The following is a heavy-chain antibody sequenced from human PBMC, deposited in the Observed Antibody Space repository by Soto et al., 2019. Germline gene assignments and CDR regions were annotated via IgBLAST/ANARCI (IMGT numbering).Heavy chain of an antibody. CDR2: ISAYNGNT. Sequence: QVQLVQSGAEVKKPGASVRVSCKASGYTFTSYGISWVRQAPGQGLEWMGWISAYNGNTKYAQKLQGRVTMTTDTYTSTSYMEVRSLRSDDTAVYYCARDLAVGLVDYWGQGTLVTVSS. J-gene: IGHJ4*02. CDR3: ARDLAVGLVDY. V-gene: IGHV1-18*01. D-gene: IGHD6-19*01. CDR1: GYTFTSYG.